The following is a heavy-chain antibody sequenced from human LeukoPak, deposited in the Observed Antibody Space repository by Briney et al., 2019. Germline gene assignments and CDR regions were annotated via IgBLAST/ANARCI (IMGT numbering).Heavy chain of an antibody. CDR2: IIPIFGTA. V-gene: IGHV1-69*13. Sequence: SVKVSCRASGGTFSSYAISWVRQAPGQGLEWMGGIIPIFGTANYAQKFQGRVTITADESTSTAYMELSSLRSEDTAVYYCARAAMGSGYSSGWSTTGYFQHWGQGTLVTVSS. J-gene: IGHJ1*01. D-gene: IGHD6-19*01. CDR3: ARAAMGSGYSSGWSTTGYFQH. CDR1: GGTFSSYA.